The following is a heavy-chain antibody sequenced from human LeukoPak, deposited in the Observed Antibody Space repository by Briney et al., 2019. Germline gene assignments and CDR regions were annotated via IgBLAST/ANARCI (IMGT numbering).Heavy chain of an antibody. CDR3: ARGIERSIAAASGY. Sequence: GGSLRLSCAASGFTYSSYSMNWVRQAPGKGLEWVSSISSSSSYIYYADSVKGRFTISRDNAKNSLYLQMNSLRAEDTAVYYCARGIERSIAAASGYWGQGTLVTVSS. D-gene: IGHD6-13*01. J-gene: IGHJ4*02. CDR1: GFTYSSYS. V-gene: IGHV3-21*01. CDR2: ISSSSSYI.